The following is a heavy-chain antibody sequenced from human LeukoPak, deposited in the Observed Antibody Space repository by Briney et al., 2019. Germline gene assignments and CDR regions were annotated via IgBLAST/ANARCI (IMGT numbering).Heavy chain of an antibody. J-gene: IGHJ4*02. D-gene: IGHD4-11*01. V-gene: IGHV1-3*04. CDR2: INTGNGNT. Sequence: GASVKVSCKASGYTLTSYAIHWVRQAPGQGPEWMGWINTGNGNTKYSQKFQGRVTITRDTSANTAYMELSSLRFEDTAVYYCARGGSRMTTFYIIDYWGQGTLVTVSS. CDR1: GYTLTSYA. CDR3: ARGGSRMTTFYIIDY.